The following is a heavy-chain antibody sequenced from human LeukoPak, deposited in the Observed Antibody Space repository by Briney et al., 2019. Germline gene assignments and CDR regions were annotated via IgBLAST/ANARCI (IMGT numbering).Heavy chain of an antibody. D-gene: IGHD2-15*01. CDR2: ISGDGRDI. V-gene: IGHV3-23*01. CDR1: AFTFSSYG. CDR3: AKAPVTSCRGAFCYPFDY. Sequence: PGGTLRLSCAASAFTFSSYGMSWVRQAPGKGLEWVSAISGDGRDIFYADAVKGRFTISRDNSKNTLYLQMNSLRAEDAAVYYCAKAPVTSCRGAFCYPFDYWGQGTLVTVSS. J-gene: IGHJ4*02.